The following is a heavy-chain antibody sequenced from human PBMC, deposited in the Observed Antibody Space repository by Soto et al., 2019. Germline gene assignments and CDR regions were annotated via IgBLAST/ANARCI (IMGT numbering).Heavy chain of an antibody. J-gene: IGHJ4*02. CDR1: GGSLSTNP. Sequence: SVKVSCKASGGSLSTNPISWVRQAPGQGLEWMGGTGSGTGPGNHAQKFQGRLTVTADKSTSTVYMELTNLSSEDTAVYYCARRDSGGFYRFFDAWGQGTLVTVSS. CDR3: ARRDSGGFYRFFDA. D-gene: IGHD2-15*01. V-gene: IGHV1-69*06. CDR2: TGSGTGPG.